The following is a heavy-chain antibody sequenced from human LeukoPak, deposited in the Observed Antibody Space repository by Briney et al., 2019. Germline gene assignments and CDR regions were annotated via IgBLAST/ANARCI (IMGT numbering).Heavy chain of an antibody. CDR2: IQQDGSEQ. V-gene: IGHV3-7*01. J-gene: IGHJ5*02. CDR1: GFTFSSYW. D-gene: IGHD2-15*01. CDR3: AREYSTGFDP. Sequence: PGGSLRLSCTASGFTFSSYWMSWVRQAPGKGLEWVANIQQDGSEQYYVDSVKGRFTISRDNAKNSLYLQMNSLRAEDTAVYYCAREYSTGFDPWGQGTLVTVSS.